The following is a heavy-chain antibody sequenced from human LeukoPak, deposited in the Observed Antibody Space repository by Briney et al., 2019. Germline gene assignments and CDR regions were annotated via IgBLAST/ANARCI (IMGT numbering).Heavy chain of an antibody. D-gene: IGHD1-26*01. V-gene: IGHV3-7*01. J-gene: IGHJ4*02. CDR3: ARSKSGSYHSPFDY. CDR1: GFTFSSYA. Sequence: GGSLRLSCAASGFTFSSYAMSWVRQAPGKGLEWVANIKQDGSEKYYVDSVKGRFTISRDNAKNSLYLQMNSLRAEDTALYYCARSKSGSYHSPFDYWGQGTLLIVSS. CDR2: IKQDGSEK.